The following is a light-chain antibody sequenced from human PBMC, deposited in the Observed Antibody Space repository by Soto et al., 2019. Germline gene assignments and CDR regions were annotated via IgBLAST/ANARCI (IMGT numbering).Light chain of an antibody. Sequence: DIRMTQSPSSLSASVGDTVTITCRASQGISDYLSWFQHKPGEAPKLPIYTASSLQGGVPLRFSGAGSRTDFSLTISGXQPEDSATYYCQQTYTFPWTFGQGTKVDIK. CDR1: QGISDY. CDR2: TAS. CDR3: QQTYTFPWT. V-gene: IGKV1-39*01. J-gene: IGKJ1*01.